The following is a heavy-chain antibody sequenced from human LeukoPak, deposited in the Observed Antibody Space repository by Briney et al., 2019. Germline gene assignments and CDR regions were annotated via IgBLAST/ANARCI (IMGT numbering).Heavy chain of an antibody. J-gene: IGHJ4*02. Sequence: PGGSLRLSCAASGFTFSNAWVSWVRQAPGKGLEWVGRIKSKTDGGTTDYAAPVKGGFTISRDDSENTLYLQMNSLKTEDTAVYYCATAYCSGGSCTLWNYWGQGTLVTVSS. V-gene: IGHV3-15*01. D-gene: IGHD2-15*01. CDR3: ATAYCSGGSCTLWNY. CDR1: GFTFSNAW. CDR2: IKSKTDGGTT.